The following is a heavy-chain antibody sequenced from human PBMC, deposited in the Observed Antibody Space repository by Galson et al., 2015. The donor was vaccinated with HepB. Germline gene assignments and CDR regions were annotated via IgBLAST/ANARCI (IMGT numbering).Heavy chain of an antibody. J-gene: IGHJ5*02. CDR1: GFTFSNSW. CDR2: INSDGSST. D-gene: IGHD1-26*01. Sequence: SLRLSCAASGFTFSNSWMHWVRQAPGKGLVWVSRINSDGSSTNYADSVKGRFTISRDNAKNTLYLQMNSLRAEDTAVYYCGRDGGSYGLTWGQGTLVTVSS. CDR3: GRDGGSYGLT. V-gene: IGHV3-74*01.